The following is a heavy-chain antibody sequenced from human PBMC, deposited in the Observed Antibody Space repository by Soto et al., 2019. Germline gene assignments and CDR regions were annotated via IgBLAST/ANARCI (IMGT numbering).Heavy chain of an antibody. CDR3: ARGDATKIVVTTYYAMDV. CDR1: GGSLSNYG. Sequence: QVQLVQSGAEVKKPGSSVKVSCKASGGSLSNYGISWVRQAPGQGLEWMGGILPVFGTANYAQKFQGSVTITADESTNIVYMDVTSLRSEDTVVYRCARGDATKIVVTTYYAMDVWSQGTTVTVSS. V-gene: IGHV1-69*12. D-gene: IGHD2-21*02. CDR2: ILPVFGTA. J-gene: IGHJ6*02.